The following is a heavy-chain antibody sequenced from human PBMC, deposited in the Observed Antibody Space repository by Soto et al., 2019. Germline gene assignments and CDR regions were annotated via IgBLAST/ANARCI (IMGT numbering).Heavy chain of an antibody. CDR3: ETEFNYYVSSDRYLDY. V-gene: IGHV6-1*01. CDR1: GDSVSDNSAA. J-gene: IGHJ4*02. D-gene: IGHD3-16*01. CDR2: TYYRSKWYN. Sequence: PSQTLSLTCAISGDSVSDNSAAWNWIRQSPSRGLEWLGRTYYRSKWYNDYAVSVKSRITVTPDTSKNQFSLHLNSVTPEDTAVSYSETEFNYYVSSDRYLDYWGQGALVTVSS.